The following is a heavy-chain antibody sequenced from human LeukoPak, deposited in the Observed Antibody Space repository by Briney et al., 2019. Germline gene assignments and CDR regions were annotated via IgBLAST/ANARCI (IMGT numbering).Heavy chain of an antibody. V-gene: IGHV3-7*01. D-gene: IGHD1-1*01. CDR1: GFIFSSYW. Sequence: GGSLRVSCVASGFIFSSYWMSWVRQAPGKGLEWVANIKQDGSEQYYVGSVKGRFTISRDNAKNSLYLQMNSLRAADTAMYYCARGDNWSSDYWGQGTLVTVSS. J-gene: IGHJ4*02. CDR2: IKQDGSEQ. CDR3: ARGDNWSSDY.